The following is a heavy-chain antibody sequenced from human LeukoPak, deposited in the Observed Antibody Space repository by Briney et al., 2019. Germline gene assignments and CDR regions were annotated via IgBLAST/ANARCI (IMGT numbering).Heavy chain of an antibody. CDR1: GFTFSSYS. CDR3: ARDPAAAGTRGAFDI. CDR2: ISSNGGST. V-gene: IGHV3-64*01. Sequence: GGSLRLSCAASGFTFSSYSMNWVRQAPGKGLEYVSAISSNGGSTYYANSVKGRFTISRDNSKNTLYLQMGSLRAEDMAVYYCARDPAAAGTRGAFDIWGQGTMVTVSS. D-gene: IGHD6-13*01. J-gene: IGHJ3*02.